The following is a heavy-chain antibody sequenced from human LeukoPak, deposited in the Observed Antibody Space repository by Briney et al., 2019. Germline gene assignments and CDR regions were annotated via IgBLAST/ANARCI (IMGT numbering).Heavy chain of an antibody. V-gene: IGHV3-15*01. D-gene: IGHD3-16*01. Sequence: GGSLRLSCAASGFTFINAWMTWVRQAPGKGLEWVGRIQSTTNGGTPDYATPVKSRFTISRDDSKNTLYLQMNSLKTEDTAVYYCTSGGGTLDYWGQGPLGPVS. CDR3: TSGGGTLDY. CDR1: GFTFINAW. CDR2: IQSTTNGGTP. J-gene: IGHJ4*03.